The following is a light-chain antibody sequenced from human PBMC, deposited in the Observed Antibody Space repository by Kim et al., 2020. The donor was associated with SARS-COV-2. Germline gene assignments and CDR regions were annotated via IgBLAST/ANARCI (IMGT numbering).Light chain of an antibody. CDR3: QQRGDFPT. V-gene: IGKV3-11*01. J-gene: IGKJ4*01. CDR1: QSVGTY. Sequence: EIVLTQSPATLSLSPGEGATLSCRASQSVGTYLAWYQQKPGQAPRLLIYDASTRAAGIPARFGGSGSGTDFTLTISSLEPEDFAVYYCQQRGDFPTFGGGTKVDIK. CDR2: DAS.